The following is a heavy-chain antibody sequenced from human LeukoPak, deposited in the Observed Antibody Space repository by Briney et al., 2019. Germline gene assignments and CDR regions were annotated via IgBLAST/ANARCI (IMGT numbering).Heavy chain of an antibody. Sequence: ASVKVFCKASGYTFTRYYMHWVRQAPGQGLEWMGWINPNSGGTNYAQKFQGKVTMTRDTSISTAYMELSRLRSDDTAVYYCARDRCSSTSCYLGAFDIWGQGTMVTVSS. CDR3: ARDRCSSTSCYLGAFDI. D-gene: IGHD2-2*01. CDR2: INPNSGGT. V-gene: IGHV1-2*02. J-gene: IGHJ3*02. CDR1: GYTFTRYY.